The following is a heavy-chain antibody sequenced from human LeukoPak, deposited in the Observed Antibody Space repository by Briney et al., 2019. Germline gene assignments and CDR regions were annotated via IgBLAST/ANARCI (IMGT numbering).Heavy chain of an antibody. CDR2: ISSSSSYT. D-gene: IGHD1-14*01. J-gene: IGHJ4*02. Sequence: PGGSLRLSCAASGFTFSSYWMSWIRQAPGKGLEWVSYISSSSSYTNYADSVKGRFTISRDNAKNSLYLQMNSLRAEDTAVYYCARNSGTSHFDYWGQGTLVTVSS. CDR3: ARNSGTSHFDY. V-gene: IGHV3-11*03. CDR1: GFTFSSYW.